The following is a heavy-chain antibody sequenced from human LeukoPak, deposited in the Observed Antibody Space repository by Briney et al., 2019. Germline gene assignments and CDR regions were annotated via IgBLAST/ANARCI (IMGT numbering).Heavy chain of an antibody. Sequence: SETLSLTCTVSGGSISSNNYYWGWIRQPPGKGLEWIGSIYYSGTTFYRPSLKTRVTISLDTSKNQFSLKLSSVTAADTAVYYCARAEYGSGSYYDYWGQGTLVTVSS. CDR2: IYYSGTT. J-gene: IGHJ4*02. CDR3: ARAEYGSGSYYDY. CDR1: GGSISSNNYY. V-gene: IGHV4-39*07. D-gene: IGHD3-10*01.